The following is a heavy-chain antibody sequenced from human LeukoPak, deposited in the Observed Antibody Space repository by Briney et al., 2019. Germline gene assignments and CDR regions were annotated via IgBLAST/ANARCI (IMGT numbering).Heavy chain of an antibody. V-gene: IGHV3-30-3*01. CDR1: GFTFSSYA. CDR3: VRDGVGAPPFDY. D-gene: IGHD1-26*01. Sequence: QAGGSLRLSCAASGFTFSSYAMHWVRQAPGKGLEWVAVISYDGSNKYYADSVKGRFTISRDNSKNTLYLQMNSLRAEDTAVYYCVRDGVGAPPFDYWGQGVLVTVSS. CDR2: ISYDGSNK. J-gene: IGHJ4*02.